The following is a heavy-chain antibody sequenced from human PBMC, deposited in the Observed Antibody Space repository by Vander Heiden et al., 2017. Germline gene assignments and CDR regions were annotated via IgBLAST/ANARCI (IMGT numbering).Heavy chain of an antibody. V-gene: IGHV4-34*01. D-gene: IGHD3-10*01. Sequence: QVQLQQWGAGLLKPSETLSLTCAVYGGSFSIYYWNWIRQPPGKGLEWIGEINHSGSTNYNPSLKSRVTISVDTSKNQVSLKLRSVTAADTAVFYCARGGMRLGEYNWFDPWGQGTLVTVSS. CDR2: INHSGST. J-gene: IGHJ5*02. CDR1: GGSFSIYY. CDR3: ARGGMRLGEYNWFDP.